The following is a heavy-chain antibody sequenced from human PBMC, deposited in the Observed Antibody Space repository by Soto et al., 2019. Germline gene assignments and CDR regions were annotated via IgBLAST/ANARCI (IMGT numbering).Heavy chain of an antibody. J-gene: IGHJ4*02. CDR2: IWYDGSDK. D-gene: IGHD6-13*01. Sequence: QVELVESGGGVVQPGRSLRLSCAASGFTFSSYGMHWVRQAPGKGLGWVAVIWYDGSDKYYADCVKGRFTISRDNSRNTLYLQINSLRDEDTAVYYCARAAAGTSPFDYWGQGTLVTVSS. CDR3: ARAAAGTSPFDY. V-gene: IGHV3-33*01. CDR1: GFTFSSYG.